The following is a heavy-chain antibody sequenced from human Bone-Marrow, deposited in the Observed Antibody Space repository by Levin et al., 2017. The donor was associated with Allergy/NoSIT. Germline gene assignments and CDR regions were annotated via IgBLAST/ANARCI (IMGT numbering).Heavy chain of an antibody. D-gene: IGHD5-12*01. Sequence: GSLRLSCTVSGGSISSSDSFWGWLRQSPGKGLEWIGSISYSGSTHYNPSFKSRVFISEDTSQSHLSLNLRSVTVADTAVYYCARQNRWLPYFDYWGRGSLVTVSS. J-gene: IGHJ4*02. CDR1: GGSISSSDSF. CDR2: ISYSGST. CDR3: ARQNRWLPYFDY. V-gene: IGHV4-39*01.